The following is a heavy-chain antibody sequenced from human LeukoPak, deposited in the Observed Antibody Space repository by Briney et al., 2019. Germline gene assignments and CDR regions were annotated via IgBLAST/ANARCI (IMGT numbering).Heavy chain of an antibody. D-gene: IGHD3-3*01. Sequence: SETLSLTCTVSGGSISSGGYYWSWIRQHPGKGLEWIGYIYYSGSTYYNPSLKSRVTISVDTSKNQFSLKLSSVTAADTAVYYCARDLRIFGCYGMDVWGQGTTVTVSS. CDR1: GGSISSGGYY. CDR2: IYYSGST. J-gene: IGHJ6*02. V-gene: IGHV4-31*03. CDR3: ARDLRIFGCYGMDV.